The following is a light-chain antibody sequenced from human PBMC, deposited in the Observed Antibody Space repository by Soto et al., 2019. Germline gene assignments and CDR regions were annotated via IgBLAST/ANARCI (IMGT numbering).Light chain of an antibody. J-gene: IGKJ4*01. CDR1: QSVTNK. CDR2: DAS. V-gene: IGKV3-15*01. Sequence: EMLMTQSPATLSVSPGERVSLSCWASQSVTNKLAWYQQRPGQPPRLLLYDASTRATGVPATFSGSGSGTDFTLTISSLQPEDFATYYCQQFNNYPLTFGGGTKVDI. CDR3: QQFNNYPLT.